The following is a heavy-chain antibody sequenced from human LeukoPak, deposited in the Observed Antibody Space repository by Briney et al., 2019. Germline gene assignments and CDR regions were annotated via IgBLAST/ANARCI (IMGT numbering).Heavy chain of an antibody. CDR3: ARAPKTTVVTGSRPTYWFDP. CDR2: MNPNSGNT. V-gene: IGHV1-8*01. CDR1: GYTFTSYD. J-gene: IGHJ5*02. D-gene: IGHD4-23*01. Sequence: GSVKVSCKASGYTFTSYDINWVRQATGQGLEWMGWMNPNSGNTGYAQKFQGRVTMTRNTSISTAYMELSSLRSEDTAVYYCARAPKTTVVTGSRPTYWFDPWGREPWSPSPQ.